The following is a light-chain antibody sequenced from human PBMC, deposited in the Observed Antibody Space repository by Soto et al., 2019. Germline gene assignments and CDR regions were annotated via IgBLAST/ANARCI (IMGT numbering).Light chain of an antibody. Sequence: QAVVTQPPSVSGAPGQRGTISCTGSSSNIGAGYDVHWYQQLPGTAPKLLIYGNSNRPSGVPDRFSGSKSGTSASLAITGLQAEDEADYYCQSYDSSLSGFDVFGTGTKLTVL. CDR2: GNS. CDR3: QSYDSSLSGFDV. CDR1: SSNIGAGYD. V-gene: IGLV1-40*01. J-gene: IGLJ1*01.